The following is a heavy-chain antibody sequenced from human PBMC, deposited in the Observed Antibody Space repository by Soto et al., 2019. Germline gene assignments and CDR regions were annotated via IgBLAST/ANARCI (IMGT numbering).Heavy chain of an antibody. Sequence: GGSLRLSCAASGFTFSSYSMNWVRQAPGKGLEWVSYISSSSSTIYYADSVKGRFTISRDNAKNSLYLQMNSLRAEDTAVYYCARDHGSGSYYNVPPFDYWGQGTLVTVSA. V-gene: IGHV3-48*01. J-gene: IGHJ4*02. CDR3: ARDHGSGSYYNVPPFDY. CDR2: ISSSSSTI. D-gene: IGHD3-10*01. CDR1: GFTFSSYS.